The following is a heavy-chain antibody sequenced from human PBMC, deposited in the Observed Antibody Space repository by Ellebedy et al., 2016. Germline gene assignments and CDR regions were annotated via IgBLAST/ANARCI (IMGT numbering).Heavy chain of an antibody. V-gene: IGHV4-34*01. D-gene: IGHD4-17*01. CDR1: GGSISSYY. CDR3: ARGSDYGDYPYGY. CDR2: INHSGST. Sequence: SDTLSLTXTVSGGSISSYYWSWIRQPPGKGLEWIGEINHSGSTNYNPSLKSRVTISVDTSKNQFSLKLSSVTAADTAVYYCARGSDYGDYPYGYWGQGTLVTVSS. J-gene: IGHJ4*02.